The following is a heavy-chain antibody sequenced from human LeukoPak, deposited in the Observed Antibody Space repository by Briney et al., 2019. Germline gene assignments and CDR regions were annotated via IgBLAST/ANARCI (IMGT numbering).Heavy chain of an antibody. Sequence: SGGSLRLSCAASGFTFSSYAMSWVRQAPGKGPEWVSAISGSGGSTYYADSVKGRFTISRDNSKNTLYLQMNSLRAEDTAVYYCAKVRSVVPAARTTSYFDYWGQGTLVTVSS. CDR2: ISGSGGST. V-gene: IGHV3-23*01. CDR3: AKVRSVVPAARTTSYFDY. CDR1: GFTFSSYA. D-gene: IGHD2-2*01. J-gene: IGHJ4*02.